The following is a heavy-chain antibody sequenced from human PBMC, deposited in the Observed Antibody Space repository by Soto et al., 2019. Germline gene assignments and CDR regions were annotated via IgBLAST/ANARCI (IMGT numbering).Heavy chain of an antibody. Sequence: QVQLVESGGGVVQPGRSLRLSCAASGFTFSSYGIHWVRQAPGKGLEWVAVIWYDGSNKYYADSVKGRFTISRDNSKNMLYLQMSSLRAEDTAVYYCARDRAGMYYDFYGMDVW. D-gene: IGHD1-1*01. CDR3: ARDRAGMYYDFYGMDV. J-gene: IGHJ6*01. CDR2: IWYDGSNK. V-gene: IGHV3-33*01. CDR1: GFTFSSYG.